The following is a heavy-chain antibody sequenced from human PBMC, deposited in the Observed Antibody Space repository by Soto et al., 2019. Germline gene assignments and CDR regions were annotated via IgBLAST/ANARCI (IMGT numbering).Heavy chain of an antibody. Sequence: QVQLVQSGAEVKKPGSSVKVSCKASGGTFSSYTISWVRQAPGQGLEWMGSIIPIRGIANYAQKFQGRVTITAVKSTSTAYMELSSLRSEDTAVYYCAREEYYYGSGAFFDCWGQGTLVTVSS. CDR2: IIPIRGIA. CDR3: AREEYYYGSGAFFDC. V-gene: IGHV1-69*08. J-gene: IGHJ4*02. CDR1: GGTFSSYT. D-gene: IGHD3-10*01.